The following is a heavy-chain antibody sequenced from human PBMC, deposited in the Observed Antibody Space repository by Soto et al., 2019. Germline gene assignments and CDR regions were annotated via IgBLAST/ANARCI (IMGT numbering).Heavy chain of an antibody. V-gene: IGHV3-23*01. CDR3: AKPKAYTDIVVVPAAIALRFMDV. J-gene: IGHJ6*03. CDR1: GFTFSSYA. D-gene: IGHD2-2*02. Sequence: PGGSLRLSCAASGFTFSSYAMSWVRQAPGKGLEWVSAISGSGGSTYYADSVKGRFTISRDNSKNTLYLQMNSLRAEDTAVYYCAKPKAYTDIVVVPAAIALRFMDVWGKGTTVTVSS. CDR2: ISGSGGST.